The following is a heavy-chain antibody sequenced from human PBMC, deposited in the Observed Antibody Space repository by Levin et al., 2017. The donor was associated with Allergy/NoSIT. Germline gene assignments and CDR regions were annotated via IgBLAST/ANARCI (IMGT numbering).Heavy chain of an antibody. D-gene: IGHD3-22*01. J-gene: IGHJ4*02. Sequence: GGSLRLSCAASGFTFSSYGMHWVRQAPGKGLEWVAVISYDGSNKYYADSVKGRFTISRDNSKNTLYLQMNSLRAEDTAVYYCAKDGGYYDSSLNLDYWGQGTLVTVSS. CDR3: AKDGGYYDSSLNLDY. V-gene: IGHV3-30*18. CDR2: ISYDGSNK. CDR1: GFTFSSYG.